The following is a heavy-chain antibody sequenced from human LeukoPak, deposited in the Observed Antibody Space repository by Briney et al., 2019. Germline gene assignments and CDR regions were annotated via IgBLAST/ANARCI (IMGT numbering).Heavy chain of an antibody. V-gene: IGHV3-23*01. CDR1: GFTFSSYA. Sequence: PGGSLRLSCAASGFTFSSYAMSWVRQAPGKGLEWVSAISGSGGSTYYADSVTGRFTISRDNYKNTLYLQMNSLRAEDTAVYYCAKPPVGRVGAYDYWGQGTLVTVSS. CDR2: ISGSGGST. J-gene: IGHJ4*02. D-gene: IGHD1-26*01. CDR3: AKPPVGRVGAYDY.